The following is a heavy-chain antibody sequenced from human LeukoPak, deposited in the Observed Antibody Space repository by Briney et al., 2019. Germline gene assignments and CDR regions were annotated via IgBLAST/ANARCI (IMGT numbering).Heavy chain of an antibody. CDR2: IYYSGST. CDR1: GGSISSSSYY. J-gene: IGHJ4*02. Sequence: TSETLSLTCTVSGGSISSSSYYWGWIRQPPGKGLEWIGSIYYSGSTYYNPSLKSRVTISVDTSKNQFSLKLSSVTAADAAVYYCWRPHCSNSVCSSSRVDFWGQGTLVTVSS. D-gene: IGHD2-8*01. CDR3: WRPHCSNSVCSSSRVDF. V-gene: IGHV4-39*01.